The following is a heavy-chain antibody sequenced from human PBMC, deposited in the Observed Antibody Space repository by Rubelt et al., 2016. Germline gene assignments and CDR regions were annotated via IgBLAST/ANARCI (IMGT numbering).Heavy chain of an antibody. V-gene: IGHV3-30*04. CDR1: GFTFSRYA. CDR3: ARGVTGSYFDY. CDR2: ISYDGSNK. Sequence: QVQLVESGGGVVQPGRSLRLSCAASGFTFSRYAMHWVRQAPGKGLEWVALISYDGSNKYYADSVKGRFTISRDNSKSTLFLQMKSLRGEETAVYYCARGVTGSYFDYWGQGTLVTVSS. J-gene: IGHJ4*02. D-gene: IGHD1-20*01.